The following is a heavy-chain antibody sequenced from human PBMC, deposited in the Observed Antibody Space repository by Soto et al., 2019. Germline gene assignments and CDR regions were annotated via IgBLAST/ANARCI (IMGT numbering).Heavy chain of an antibody. CDR2: ISGSGGST. CDR1: GFTFSSYA. Sequence: EVQLLESGGGLVQPGGSLRLSCAASGFTFSSYAMSWVRQAPGKGLEWVSAISGSGGSTYYADSVKGRFTISRDNSKNTLYLQLNSLRAEDTAVYYCAKDTLLLYGPSDYWGQGTLVTVSS. CDR3: AKDTLLLYGPSDY. V-gene: IGHV3-23*01. J-gene: IGHJ4*02. D-gene: IGHD2-8*01.